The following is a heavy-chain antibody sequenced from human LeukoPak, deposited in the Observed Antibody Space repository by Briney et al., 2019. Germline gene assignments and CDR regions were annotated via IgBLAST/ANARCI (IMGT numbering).Heavy chain of an antibody. CDR2: IIPIFGTA. CDR1: GGTFSSYA. J-gene: IGHJ6*02. D-gene: IGHD4-23*01. CDR3: AAPLLTVANSEGYYYGMDV. V-gene: IGHV1-69*13. Sequence: ASVKVSCKASGGTFSSYAISWVRQAPGQGLEWMGGIIPIFGTANYAQKFQGRVTITADESTSTAYMELSSLRSEDTAVYYCAAPLLTVANSEGYYYGMDVWGQGTTVTVSS.